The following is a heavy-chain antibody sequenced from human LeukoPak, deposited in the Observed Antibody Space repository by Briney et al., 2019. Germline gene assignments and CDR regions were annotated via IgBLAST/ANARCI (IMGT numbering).Heavy chain of an antibody. CDR3: ARWFNSDSHFDY. CDR1: GYTFTGYF. CDR2: INPTSGGT. J-gene: IGHJ4*02. D-gene: IGHD4-11*01. Sequence: ASVKVSCKTSGYTFTGYFMHWVRQAPGQGLEWMGWINPTSGGTSYAQNFQGRITMTRDTSISTAYMELSGLTSDDTAIYSCARWFNSDSHFDYWGQGTLVTVSS. V-gene: IGHV1-2*02.